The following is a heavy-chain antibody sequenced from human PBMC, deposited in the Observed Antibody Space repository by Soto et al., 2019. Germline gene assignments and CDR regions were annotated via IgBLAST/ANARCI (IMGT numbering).Heavy chain of an antibody. CDR1: GGSISSGDYY. CDR3: ARTLDYGGMSS. CDR2: IFYSGST. V-gene: IGHV4-30-4*01. J-gene: IGHJ5*02. Sequence: QVQLQESGPGLVKPSQTLSLTCTVSGGSISSGDYYWSWIRQPPGTGLEWIGYIFYSGSTYYNPSLKSRVTISVDTSKNQFSLRLSSVTAADTAVYYCARTLDYGGMSSWGQETLVTVSS. D-gene: IGHD4-17*01.